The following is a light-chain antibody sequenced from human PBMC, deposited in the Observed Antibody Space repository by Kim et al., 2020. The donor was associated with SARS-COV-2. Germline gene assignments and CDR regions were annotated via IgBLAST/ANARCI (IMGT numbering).Light chain of an antibody. J-gene: IGLJ3*02. CDR3: CSYAGGTTLL. CDR1: TTDVGNYDL. Sequence: GQSITLSCTGTTTDVGNYDLVSWYQHHPGKAPKLIIYDVTKRPSGVSNRFSGSKSGNTASLTISGLQVEDESDYHCCSYAGGTTLLFGGGTKLTVL. V-gene: IGLV2-23*02. CDR2: DVT.